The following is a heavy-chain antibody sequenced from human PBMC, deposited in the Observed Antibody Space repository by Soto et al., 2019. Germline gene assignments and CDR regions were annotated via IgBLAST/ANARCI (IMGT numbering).Heavy chain of an antibody. CDR1: GFTFADYT. CDR2: IRSEANGGTT. V-gene: IGHV3-49*04. Sequence: GGSLRLSCTGSGFTFADYTMSWVRQAPGKGLEWVGLIRSEANGGTTHYAASVHGGFIISRDDSRGIAFLQMNNLKSEDTAVYYCTRVGKFDYWRQGTLVTVSS. D-gene: IGHD1-26*01. CDR3: TRVGKFDY. J-gene: IGHJ4*02.